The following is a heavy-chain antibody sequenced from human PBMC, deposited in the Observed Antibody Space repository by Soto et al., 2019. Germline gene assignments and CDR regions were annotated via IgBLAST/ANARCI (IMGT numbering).Heavy chain of an antibody. CDR3: ARHGPYSNYAHFDY. Sequence: PSETLSLTCTVSGGSISSYYWSWIRQPPGKGLEWIGYIYYSGSTNYNPSLKSRVTISVDTSKNQFSLKLSSVTAADTAVYYCARHGPYSNYAHFDYWGQGTLVTVSS. V-gene: IGHV4-59*01. CDR2: IYYSGST. D-gene: IGHD4-4*01. CDR1: GGSISSYY. J-gene: IGHJ4*02.